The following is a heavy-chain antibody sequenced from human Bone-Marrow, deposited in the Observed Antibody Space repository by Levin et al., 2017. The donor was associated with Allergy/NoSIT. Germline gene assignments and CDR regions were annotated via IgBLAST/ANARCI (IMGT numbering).Heavy chain of an antibody. D-gene: IGHD2-15*01. V-gene: IGHV6-1*01. CDR1: GATVSSDSAA. Sequence: PSETLSLTCVISGATVSSDSAAWTWIRQSPSRGLEWLGRTYYRSEWYHDYASSVKTRITINADTSQNEFSLQLTSVTPEDTAIYYCVRDQERYCSDDGCYLSSFDSWGQGTLVTVSS. CDR3: VRDQERYCSDDGCYLSSFDS. J-gene: IGHJ4*02. CDR2: TYYRSEWYH.